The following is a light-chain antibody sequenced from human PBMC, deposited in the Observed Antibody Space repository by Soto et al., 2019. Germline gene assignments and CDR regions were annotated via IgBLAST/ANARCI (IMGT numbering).Light chain of an antibody. CDR1: QDIRGA. V-gene: IGKV1-13*02. CDR3: QQFNSYPIT. J-gene: IGKJ5*01. CDR2: DVS. Sequence: AIQVTQSPSSLSASVGDRVTITCRASQDIRGALAWYQQKPGKAPKLLIYDVSTLESGVPSRFSGSGSGTVFTLTITSLQPGDFVIYICQQFNSYPITFLHGTRLDMK.